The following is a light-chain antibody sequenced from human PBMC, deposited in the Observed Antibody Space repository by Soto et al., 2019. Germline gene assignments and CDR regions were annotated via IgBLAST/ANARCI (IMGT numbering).Light chain of an antibody. CDR2: GNN. Sequence: QLVLTQPPSVSGAPGQRVTISCTGSSSNIGAGYDVHWYQQLPGTSPKLLIYGNNNRPSGVPDRFSGSKSGTSASLAITGLQAEDEADYYCQSYDSSLSGFWVFGGGTKL. J-gene: IGLJ3*02. CDR1: SSNIGAGYD. V-gene: IGLV1-40*01. CDR3: QSYDSSLSGFWV.